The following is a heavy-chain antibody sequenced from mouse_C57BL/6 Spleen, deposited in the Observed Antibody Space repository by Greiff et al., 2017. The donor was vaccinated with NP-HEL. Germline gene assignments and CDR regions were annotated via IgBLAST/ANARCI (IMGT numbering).Heavy chain of an antibody. V-gene: IGHV1-64*01. CDR1: GYTFTSYW. CDR2: IHPNSGST. CDR3: ARKTYYSTYGGYFDV. J-gene: IGHJ1*03. D-gene: IGHD2-5*01. Sequence: VQLQQSGAELVKPGASVKLSCKASGYTFTSYWMHWVKQRPGQGLEWIGMIHPNSGSTNYNEKFKSKATLTVDKSSSTAYMQLSSLTSEDSAVYYCARKTYYSTYGGYFDVWGTGTTVTVSS.